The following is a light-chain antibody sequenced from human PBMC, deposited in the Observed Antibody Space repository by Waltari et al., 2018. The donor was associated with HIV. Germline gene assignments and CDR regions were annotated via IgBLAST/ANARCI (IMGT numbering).Light chain of an antibody. CDR1: RSDVGGDNF. Sequence: QSALTQPRSVSGSRGTSVPISCTGSRSDVGGDNFVSWYHQHPGKAPKLMIYHVNHRPSGVPGRFACSRSVNTASLTISLLQADDEADYYCCSYAGSQIYVFGTGTQLTVL. J-gene: IGLJ1*01. V-gene: IGLV2-11*01. CDR3: CSYAGSQIYV. CDR2: HVN.